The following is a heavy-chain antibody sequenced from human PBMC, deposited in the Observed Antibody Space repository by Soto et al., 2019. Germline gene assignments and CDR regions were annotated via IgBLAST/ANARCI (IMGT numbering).Heavy chain of an antibody. J-gene: IGHJ5*02. D-gene: IGHD6-13*01. CDR2: MYHSGST. Sequence: SSETLSLTCAVSGGSISSSNWWSWVRQPPGKGLEWIGEMYHSGSTNYNPSLKSRVTISVDKSKNQFSLKLSSVTAADTAVYYCAREGLGIAARFDPWGQGTLVTVSS. CDR1: GGSISSSNW. V-gene: IGHV4-4*02. CDR3: AREGLGIAARFDP.